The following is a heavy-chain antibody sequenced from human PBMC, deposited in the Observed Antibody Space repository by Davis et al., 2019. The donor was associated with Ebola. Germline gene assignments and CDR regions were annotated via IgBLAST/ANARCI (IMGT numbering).Heavy chain of an antibody. CDR1: GFTFSDYY. D-gene: IGHD3-10*01. CDR2: ITNSGSTM. J-gene: IGHJ4*02. CDR3: AREMYGSGNSNRIFEY. Sequence: PGGSLRLSCAASGFTFSDYYMSWIRLAPGKGLEWISHITNSGSTMYYADSVKGRFTTSRDNAENSLYLQMNSLRAEDTAVYYCAREMYGSGNSNRIFEYWGQGTLVTVSS. V-gene: IGHV3-11*04.